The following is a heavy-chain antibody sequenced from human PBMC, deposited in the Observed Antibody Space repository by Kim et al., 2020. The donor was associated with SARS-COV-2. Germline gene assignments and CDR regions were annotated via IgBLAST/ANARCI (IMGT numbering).Heavy chain of an antibody. D-gene: IGHD6-19*01. V-gene: IGHV1-3*01. CDR2: INAGNGNT. J-gene: IGHJ1*01. CDR1: GYTFTSYA. CDR3: AGESSDSSGWGVEYFQH. Sequence: ASVKVSCKASGYTFTSYAMHWVRQAPGQRLEWMGWINAGNGNTKYSQKFQGRVTITRDTSASTAYMELSSLRSEDTAVYYCAGESSDSSGWGVEYFQHWGQGTLVTVSS.